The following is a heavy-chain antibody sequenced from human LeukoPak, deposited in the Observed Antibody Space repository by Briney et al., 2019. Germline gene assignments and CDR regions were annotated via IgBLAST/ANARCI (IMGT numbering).Heavy chain of an antibody. D-gene: IGHD2-2*01. V-gene: IGHV1-69*06. CDR2: IIPIFGTA. CDR3: ATLGYCSSTSCQKGIYYYYYMDV. J-gene: IGHJ6*03. Sequence: SVKVSCKASGGTFSSYAISWVRQAPGQGLEWMGGIIPIFGTANYAQKFQGRVTITADKSTSTAYMELSSLRSEDTAVYYCATLGYCSSTSCQKGIYYYYYMDVWGKGTTVTVSS. CDR1: GGTFSSYA.